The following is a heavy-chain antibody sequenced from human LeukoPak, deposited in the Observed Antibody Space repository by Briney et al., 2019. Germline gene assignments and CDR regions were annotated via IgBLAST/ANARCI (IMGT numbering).Heavy chain of an antibody. V-gene: IGHV4-39*01. CDR2: IYYSGST. J-gene: IGHJ4*02. D-gene: IGHD2-2*01. CDR3: ARGGRYCSSTSCSIFDY. Sequence: SETLSLTCTVSGGSISSSSYYWGWIRQPPGKGLEWIGSIYYSGSTYYNPSLKSRVTISADTSKNQFSLKLSSVTAADTAVYYCARGGRYCSSTSCSIFDYWGQGTLVTVSS. CDR1: GGSISSSSYY.